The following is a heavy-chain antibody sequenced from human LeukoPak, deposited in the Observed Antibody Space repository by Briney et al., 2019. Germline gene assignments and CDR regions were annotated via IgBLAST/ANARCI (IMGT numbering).Heavy chain of an antibody. J-gene: IGHJ6*02. CDR2: IYSGGST. CDR3: ARAPGYSYGGTYSHYYGMDV. D-gene: IGHD5-18*01. V-gene: IGHV3-66*02. CDR1: GFTVSSNY. Sequence: PGGSLGLSCAASGFTVSSNYMSWVRQAPGKGLEWVSVIYSGGSTYYADSVKGRFTISRDNSKNKLYLQMNSLRAEDTAVYYCARAPGYSYGGTYSHYYGMDVWGQGTTVTVSS.